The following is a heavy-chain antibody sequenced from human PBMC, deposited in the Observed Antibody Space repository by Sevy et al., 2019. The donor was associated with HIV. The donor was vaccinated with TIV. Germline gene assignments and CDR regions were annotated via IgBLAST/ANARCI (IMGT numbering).Heavy chain of an antibody. J-gene: IGHJ4*02. V-gene: IGHV4-30-2*01. CDR2: VIHSGGT. CDR1: GGSIASGDHT. D-gene: IGHD2-21*01. Sequence: TLSLTCTVSGGSIASGDHTWTWIRQPPGQALEWIGYVIHSGGTFYNPSLRSRVTISVDTSKNQFSLNLSSVTAADTAVYYCAIDVVLQGYFDYWGQGILVTVSS. CDR3: AIDVVLQGYFDY.